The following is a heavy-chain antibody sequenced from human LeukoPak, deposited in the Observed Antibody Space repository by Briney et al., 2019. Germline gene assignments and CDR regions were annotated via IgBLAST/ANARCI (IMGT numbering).Heavy chain of an antibody. J-gene: IGHJ4*02. D-gene: IGHD1-26*01. CDR3: ARDRYKWELSD. V-gene: IGHV4-61*02. CDR1: GGSISSGSYY. Sequence: SETLSLTCTVSGGSISSGSYYWSWIRQPAGKGLEWIGRIYTSGSTNYNPSLKSRVTISVDTSKNQFTLKLSSVTAAHTAVYYCARDRYKWELSDWGQGTLVTVSS. CDR2: IYTSGST.